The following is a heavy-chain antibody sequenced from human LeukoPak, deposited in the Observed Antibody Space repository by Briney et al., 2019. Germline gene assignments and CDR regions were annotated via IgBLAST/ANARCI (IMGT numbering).Heavy chain of an antibody. Sequence: SETLSLTCTVSGGSINSYYWSWIRQPPGKGLEWIGYIYYSGSTNYNPSLKSRVTISVDTSKNQFSLKLSSVTAADTAVYYCARLYGGDYPFDYWGQGTLVTVSS. CDR2: IYYSGST. D-gene: IGHD4-17*01. J-gene: IGHJ4*02. CDR1: GGSINSYY. CDR3: ARLYGGDYPFDY. V-gene: IGHV4-59*08.